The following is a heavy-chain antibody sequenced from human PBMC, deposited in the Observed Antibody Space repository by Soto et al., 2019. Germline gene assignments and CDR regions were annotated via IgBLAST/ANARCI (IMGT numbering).Heavy chain of an antibody. CDR1: GGSISSGGYS. Sequence: QLQLQESGSGLVKPSQTLSLTCAVSGGSISSGGYSWSWIRQPPGKSLEWIGYIYHSGSTYYNPSLKRRVTTSVDRSKNHCSLKLSSVTAADTAVYSGARSPDYGDYEGQFDYWGQGTLVTVSS. V-gene: IGHV4-30-2*01. D-gene: IGHD4-17*01. J-gene: IGHJ4*02. CDR3: ARSPDYGDYEGQFDY. CDR2: IYHSGST.